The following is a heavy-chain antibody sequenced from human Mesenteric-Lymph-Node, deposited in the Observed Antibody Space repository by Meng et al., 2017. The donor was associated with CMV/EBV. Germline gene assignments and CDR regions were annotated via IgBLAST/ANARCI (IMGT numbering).Heavy chain of an antibody. J-gene: IGHJ6*02. CDR3: AKERNFLEWLSPSYGMDV. Sequence: GESLKISCAASGFTFSSYGMHWVRQAPGKGLEWVAFIRYDGSNKYYADSVKGRFTISRDNSKNTLYLQMNSLRAEDTAVYYCAKERNFLEWLSPSYGMDVWGQGTTVTVSS. CDR1: GFTFSSYG. V-gene: IGHV3-30*02. CDR2: IRYDGSNK. D-gene: IGHD3-3*01.